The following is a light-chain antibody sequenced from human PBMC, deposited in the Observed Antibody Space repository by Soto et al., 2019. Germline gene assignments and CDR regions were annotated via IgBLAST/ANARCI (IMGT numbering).Light chain of an antibody. CDR1: QGISRW. CDR3: QQLDSFPLA. J-gene: IGKJ5*01. Sequence: EIQMTQCPSSVSASVGDRVTITCRASQGISRWLALYQKKPGRAPKLLIYAASSLQSGVPVRFSGSGSGTDFTLSISSLEPEDVATYFCQQLDSFPLAFGQGTRLEIK. V-gene: IGKV1-12*01. CDR2: AAS.